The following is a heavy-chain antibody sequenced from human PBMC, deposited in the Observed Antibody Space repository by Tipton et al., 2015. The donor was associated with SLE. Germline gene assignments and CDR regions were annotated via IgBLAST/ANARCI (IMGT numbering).Heavy chain of an antibody. V-gene: IGHV4-61*02. CDR3: ARVAELERYDAFDI. J-gene: IGHJ3*02. CDR1: GGSISSGSYY. CDR2: IYTSGST. D-gene: IGHD1-1*01. Sequence: TLSLTCTVSGGSISSGSYYWSWIRQPAGEGLEWIGRIYTSGSTNYHPSLKSRVTISVDTSKNQFSLKLSSVTAADTAVYYCARVAELERYDAFDIWGQGTMVTVSS.